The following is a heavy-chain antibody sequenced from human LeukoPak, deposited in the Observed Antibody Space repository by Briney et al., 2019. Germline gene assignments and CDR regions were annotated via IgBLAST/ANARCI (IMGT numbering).Heavy chain of an antibody. J-gene: IGHJ4*02. CDR3: ARMPDYYGSSPDY. CDR1: GGSISSYY. D-gene: IGHD3-10*01. V-gene: IGHV4-59*12. CDR2: IYHSGST. Sequence: PSEALSLTCTVSGGSISSYYWSWIRQPPGKGLEWIGEIYHSGSTNYNPSLKSRVTISVDKSKNQFSLKLSSVTAADTAVYYCARMPDYYGSSPDYWGQGTLVTVSS.